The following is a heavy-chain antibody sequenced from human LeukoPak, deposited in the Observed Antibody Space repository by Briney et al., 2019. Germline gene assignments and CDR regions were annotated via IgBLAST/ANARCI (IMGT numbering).Heavy chain of an antibody. Sequence: SETLSLTCGVSGYPIGSSYYWGWIRHRPGKGLEWIGSIYYSGSTYYNPSLKSRVTISVDTSKNQFSLKLSSVTAADTAVYYCARPGMMDIDMGNFHYWGQGALVTVSS. CDR2: IYYSGST. CDR1: GYPIGSSYY. J-gene: IGHJ4*02. CDR3: ARPGMMDIDMGNFHY. V-gene: IGHV4-38-2*01. D-gene: IGHD5-18*01.